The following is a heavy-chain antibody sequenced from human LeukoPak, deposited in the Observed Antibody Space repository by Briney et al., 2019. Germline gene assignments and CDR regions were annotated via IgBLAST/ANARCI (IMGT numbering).Heavy chain of an antibody. D-gene: IGHD3-22*01. CDR2: INPNSGGT. CDR3: ARDPDYYDSSGPRFDY. CDR1: GYTFTGYY. V-gene: IGHV1-2*02. J-gene: IGHJ4*02. Sequence: ASVKVPCKASGYTFTGYYMHWVRQAPGQGLEWMGWINPNSGGTNYAQKFQGRVTITRDTSISTAYMELSRLRSDDTAVYYCARDPDYYDSSGPRFDYWGQGTLVTVSS.